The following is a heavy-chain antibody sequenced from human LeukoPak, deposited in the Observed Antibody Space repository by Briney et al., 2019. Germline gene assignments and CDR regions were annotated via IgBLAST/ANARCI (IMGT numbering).Heavy chain of an antibody. Sequence: GGSLRLSCAASGFTFSSYAMSWVRQAPGKGLEWVSAISGSGGSTYYADSVKGRFTISRDNSKNTPYLQMNSLRAEDTAVYYCAKVSSDDSSGFLDYWGQGTLVTVSS. J-gene: IGHJ4*02. D-gene: IGHD3-22*01. CDR2: ISGSGGST. CDR3: AKVSSDDSSGFLDY. V-gene: IGHV3-23*01. CDR1: GFTFSSYA.